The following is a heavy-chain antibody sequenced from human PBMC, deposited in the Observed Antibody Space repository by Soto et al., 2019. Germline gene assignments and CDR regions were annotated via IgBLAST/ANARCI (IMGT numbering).Heavy chain of an antibody. CDR1: GGSIGSYY. D-gene: IGHD1-26*01. J-gene: IGHJ6*02. CDR3: ARLVGATPYYYGMDV. Sequence: QVQLQESGPGLVKPSETLSLTCTVSGGSIGSYYWSWIRQPPGKGLEWIGYIYYSGSTNYNPSLKSRVTISVDTSKNQFSLKLSSVTAADTAVYYCARLVGATPYYYGMDVWGQGTTVTVSS. CDR2: IYYSGST. V-gene: IGHV4-59*08.